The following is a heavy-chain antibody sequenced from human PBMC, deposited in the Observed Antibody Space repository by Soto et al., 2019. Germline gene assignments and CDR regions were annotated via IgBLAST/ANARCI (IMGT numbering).Heavy chain of an antibody. CDR2: ISYDGSNK. V-gene: IGHV3-30-3*01. Sequence: QVQLVESGGGVVQPGRSLRLSCAASGFTFSSYAMHWVRQAPGKGLEWVAVISYDGSNKYYADSVKGRFTISRDNSKNTLYLQMNSLRAEDTAVYYCARDTNYDILTGYSYGMDVWGQGTTVTVSS. J-gene: IGHJ6*02. D-gene: IGHD3-9*01. CDR3: ARDTNYDILTGYSYGMDV. CDR1: GFTFSSYA.